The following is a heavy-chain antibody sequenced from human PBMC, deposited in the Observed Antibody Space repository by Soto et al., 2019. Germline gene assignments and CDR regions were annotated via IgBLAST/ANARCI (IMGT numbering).Heavy chain of an antibody. CDR1: GFTFSSYG. D-gene: IGHD3-10*01. J-gene: IGHJ6*02. Sequence: GGSLRLSCAASGFTFSSYGMHWVRQAPGKGLEWVAVIWYDGSNKYYADSVKGRFTISRDNSKNTLYLQMNSLRAEDTAVYYCARELYGSGSYDYYYYGMDVWGQGTTVTVSS. CDR3: ARELYGSGSYDYYYYGMDV. V-gene: IGHV3-33*01. CDR2: IWYDGSNK.